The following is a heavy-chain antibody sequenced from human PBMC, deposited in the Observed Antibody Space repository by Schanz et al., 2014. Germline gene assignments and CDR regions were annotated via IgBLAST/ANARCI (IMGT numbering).Heavy chain of an antibody. D-gene: IGHD2-2*01. CDR1: GFTFSSYG. CDR3: AKDSTRIDIVLVPTAIDY. J-gene: IGHJ4*02. CDR2: MSYDGSIK. Sequence: VQLVESGGGVVQPGRSLRLSCAASGFTFSSYGMHWVRQAPGKGLEWVAAMSYDGSIKYYGDSVKGRFTISRDNSKNTLYLHMNTLRSEDTAVYYCAKDSTRIDIVLVPTAIDYWGQGTLVTVSS. V-gene: IGHV3-30*18.